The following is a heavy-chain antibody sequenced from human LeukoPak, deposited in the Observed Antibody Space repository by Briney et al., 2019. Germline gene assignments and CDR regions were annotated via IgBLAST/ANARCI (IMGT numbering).Heavy chain of an antibody. J-gene: IGHJ4*02. D-gene: IGHD6-19*01. CDR2: IGTSGNTI. CDR1: GFIFSNYE. Sequence: GGSLRLSCAASGFIFSNYEMKWVRQAPGKGLEWVSFIGTSGNTIYYADSVKGRFTVSRDNAKNSLYLQMNSLRAEDTAVYYCARDQWLDYWGQGTLVTVSS. V-gene: IGHV3-48*03. CDR3: ARDQWLDY.